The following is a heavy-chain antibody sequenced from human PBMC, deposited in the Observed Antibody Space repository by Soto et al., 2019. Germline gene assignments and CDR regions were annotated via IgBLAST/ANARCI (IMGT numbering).Heavy chain of an antibody. V-gene: IGHV3-15*01. CDR3: TTDAVLGYCSGGSCYLPYYYYGMDV. D-gene: IGHD2-15*01. CDR1: GFTFSNAW. J-gene: IGHJ6*02. Sequence: TGGSLRLSCAAPGFTFSNAWMSWVRQAPGKGLEWVGRIKSKTDGGTTDYAAPVKGRFTISRDDSKNTLYLQMNSLKTEDTAVYYCTTDAVLGYCSGGSCYLPYYYYGMDVWGQGTTVTVSS. CDR2: IKSKTDGGTT.